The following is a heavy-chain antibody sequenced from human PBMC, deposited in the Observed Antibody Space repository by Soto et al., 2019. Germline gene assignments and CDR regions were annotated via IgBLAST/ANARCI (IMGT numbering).Heavy chain of an antibody. CDR2: INHSGNT. Sequence: TLSLTCAVYGGSFSGYYWSWIRQPPGKGLEWIGEINHSGNTNYNPSLKSRVTISVDTSKNQFSLKLSSVTAADTAVYYCARERGYYSSGWYSTLNYYFDYWGQGTLVTVSS. CDR1: GGSFSGYY. V-gene: IGHV4-34*01. D-gene: IGHD6-19*01. CDR3: ARERGYYSSGWYSTLNYYFDY. J-gene: IGHJ4*02.